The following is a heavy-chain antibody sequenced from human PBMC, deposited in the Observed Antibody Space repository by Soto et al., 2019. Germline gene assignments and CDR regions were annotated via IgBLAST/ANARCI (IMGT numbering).Heavy chain of an antibody. CDR3: ARDRSRGREPIA. V-gene: IGHV1-69*13. J-gene: IGHJ5*02. CDR2: IIPIFGTA. Sequence: SVKVSCKASGGTFSSYAISWVRQAPGQGLEWMGGIIPIFGTANYAQKFQGRVTITADESTSTAYMELSSLRSEDTAVYYCARDRSRGREPIAWGQGTLVTVSS. CDR1: GGTFSSYA.